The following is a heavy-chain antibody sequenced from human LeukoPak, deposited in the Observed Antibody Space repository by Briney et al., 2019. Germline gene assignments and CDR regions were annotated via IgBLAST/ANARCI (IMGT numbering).Heavy chain of an antibody. CDR3: AREPSLRYCSSTSCHMDV. V-gene: IGHV1-18*01. D-gene: IGHD2-2*01. Sequence: ASVKVSCKASGYTFTNYGISWVRQAPGQGLEWMGWISAYNGNTNYAQKLQGRVTLTTDTSTSTAYMELRSLRSEDTAVYYCAREPSLRYCSSTSCHMDVWGKGTTVTVSS. CDR2: ISAYNGNT. J-gene: IGHJ6*03. CDR1: GYTFTNYG.